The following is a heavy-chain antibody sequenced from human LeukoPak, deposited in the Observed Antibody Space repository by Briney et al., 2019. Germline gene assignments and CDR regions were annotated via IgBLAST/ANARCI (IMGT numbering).Heavy chain of an antibody. CDR1: GFTFDDYA. D-gene: IGHD6-19*01. Sequence: GGSLRLSCAASGFTFDDYAMHWVRQAPGKGLEWVSGISWNSGSIGYADSVKGRFTISRDNAKNSLYLQMNSLRAEDTALYYCAKAGGHTSVLYYFECWGQGTLVTVSS. CDR2: ISWNSGSI. CDR3: AKAGGHTSVLYYFEC. V-gene: IGHV3-9*01. J-gene: IGHJ4*02.